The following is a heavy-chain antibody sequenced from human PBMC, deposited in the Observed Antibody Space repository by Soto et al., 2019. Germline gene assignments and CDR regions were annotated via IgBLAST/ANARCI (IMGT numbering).Heavy chain of an antibody. CDR3: ARGRVRKYGSGNFDP. Sequence: ASVKVSCKASGYIFSNFDINWVRQATGQGLEWLGWMNTNTGNTGYAPKFQGRVSMTRNISINTAYMELSSLRSEDTAVYYCARGRVRKYGSGNFDPWGHGTLVTVSS. V-gene: IGHV1-8*01. J-gene: IGHJ5*02. CDR2: MNTNTGNT. D-gene: IGHD3-10*01. CDR1: GYIFSNFD.